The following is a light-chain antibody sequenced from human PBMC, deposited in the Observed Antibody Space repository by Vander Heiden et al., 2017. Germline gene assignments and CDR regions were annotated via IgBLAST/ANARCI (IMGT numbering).Light chain of an antibody. CDR2: DAS. V-gene: IGKV3-11*01. CDR3: QQRSNWPPSLT. Sequence: ELVLPQSPATLSLSPGDRATLSCTASQSVSSYLAWYQQKPGQAPRLLIYDASNRATGIPARCSGSGSATDFTLTISSLEPEDFAVYYCQQRSNWPPSLTFGGGTKVEIK. CDR1: QSVSSY. J-gene: IGKJ4*01.